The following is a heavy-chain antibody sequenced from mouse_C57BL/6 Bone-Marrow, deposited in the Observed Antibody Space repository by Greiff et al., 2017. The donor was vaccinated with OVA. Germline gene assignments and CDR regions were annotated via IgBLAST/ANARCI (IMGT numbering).Heavy chain of an antibody. Sequence: VQLQQSGAELVRPGASVKLSCTASGFNIKDDYMHWVKQRPEQGLEWIGWIDPENGDTAYASKFQGQATITADTSPNTAYLQHSSRTSEDTAVDYCTTWGTTGVGDYAMDDWGQGTSVTVAS. V-gene: IGHV14-4*01. D-gene: IGHD1-1*01. CDR3: TTWGTTGVGDYAMDD. CDR1: GFNIKDDY. CDR2: IDPENGDT. J-gene: IGHJ4*01.